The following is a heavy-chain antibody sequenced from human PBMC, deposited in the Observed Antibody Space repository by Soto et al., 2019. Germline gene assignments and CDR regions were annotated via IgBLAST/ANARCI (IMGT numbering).Heavy chain of an antibody. CDR1: GFTFSDYY. J-gene: IGHJ4*02. V-gene: IGHV3-11*01. CDR2: ISSSGSTI. D-gene: IGHD6-13*01. CDR3: ARGSRSRVRIAAAANDY. Sequence: GGSLRLSCAASGFTFSDYYMSWIRQAPGKGLEWVSYISSSGSTIYYADSVKGRFSISRDNAKNSLYLQMNSLRAEDTAVYYCARGSRSRVRIAAAANDYWGQGTLVTVSS.